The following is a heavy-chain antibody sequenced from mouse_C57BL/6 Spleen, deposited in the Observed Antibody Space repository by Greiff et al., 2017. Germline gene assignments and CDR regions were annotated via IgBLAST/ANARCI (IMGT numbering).Heavy chain of an antibody. J-gene: IGHJ4*01. V-gene: IGHV1-4*01. D-gene: IGHD2-4*01. Sequence: VQLQQSGAELARPGASVKMSCKASGYTFPSYTMHWVKQRPGQGLEWIGYINPSSGYTKYNQKFKDKATLTADKSSSTAYMQLSSLTSEDSAVYYCARNDYDGNYSMDYWGQGTSVTVSS. CDR2: INPSSGYT. CDR1: GYTFPSYT. CDR3: ARNDYDGNYSMDY.